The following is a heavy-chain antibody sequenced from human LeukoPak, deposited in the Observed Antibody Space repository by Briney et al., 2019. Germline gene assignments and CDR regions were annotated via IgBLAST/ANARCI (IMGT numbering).Heavy chain of an antibody. V-gene: IGHV4-59*01. CDR3: ARVSGSNYRNYFDY. CDR2: IYYTGST. D-gene: IGHD2-15*01. CDR1: GGSISSFY. J-gene: IGHJ4*02. Sequence: PSETLSLTCPVSGGSISSFYWSWIRQPPGKGLECIGYIYYTGSTNYNPSLKSRVTISIDTSKKQFSLKLSSVTAADTAVYYCARVSGSNYRNYFDYWGQGTQVTVSS.